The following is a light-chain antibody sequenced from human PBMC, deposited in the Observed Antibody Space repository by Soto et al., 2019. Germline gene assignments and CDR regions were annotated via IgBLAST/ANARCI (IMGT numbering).Light chain of an antibody. Sequence: AIQMTQSPSSQSASFGDRVTITCRASQAIRNDLGWYQQKPGKAPKLLIYAASSLQSGVPSRFSGSGSGTDFTLTISSLQAEDFATYYCLQDYNYPPTFGQGTRLEIK. CDR2: AAS. V-gene: IGKV1-6*02. J-gene: IGKJ5*01. CDR3: LQDYNYPPT. CDR1: QAIRND.